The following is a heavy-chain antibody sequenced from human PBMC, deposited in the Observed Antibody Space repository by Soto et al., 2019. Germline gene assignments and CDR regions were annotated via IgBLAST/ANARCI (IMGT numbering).Heavy chain of an antibody. J-gene: IGHJ4*02. V-gene: IGHV2-5*01. CDR1: WFSRITSGVG. Sequence: EXGPTRLNPPRPLPLTCTFSWFSRITSGVGVGWIRQPPGKALEWLALIYWNDDKRYSPSLKSRLTITKDTSKNQVVLTMTNMDPVDTATYYCANSYHYDFWSGLDYWGQGTLVTVSS. CDR2: IYWNDDK. D-gene: IGHD3-3*01. CDR3: ANSYHYDFWSGLDY.